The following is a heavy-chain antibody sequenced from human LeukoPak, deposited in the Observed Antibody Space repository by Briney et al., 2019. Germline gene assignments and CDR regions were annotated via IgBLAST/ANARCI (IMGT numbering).Heavy chain of an antibody. CDR1: GGTFSSYT. D-gene: IGHD1-26*01. V-gene: IGHV1-69*02. CDR3: ARGRIIVGATLSSY. CDR2: IIPILGIA. Sequence: SVKVSCKASGGTFSSYTISWVRQAPGQGLEWMGRIIPILGIANYAQKFQGRVTITADKSTSTAYMELSSLRSEDTAVYYCARGRIIVGATLSSYWGQGTLVTVS. J-gene: IGHJ4*02.